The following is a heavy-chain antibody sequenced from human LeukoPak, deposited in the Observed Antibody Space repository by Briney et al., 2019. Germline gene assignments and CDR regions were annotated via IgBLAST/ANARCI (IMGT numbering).Heavy chain of an antibody. CDR1: GGSFSGYY. CDR2: INHSGST. CDR3: ARHQYTSGWYGWFDP. D-gene: IGHD6-19*01. Sequence: PSETLSVTCAVYGGSFSGYYWSWLRQPPGNGLEWIGEINHSGSTNYNPSLKSRVTILVDTSNNQLSLKLSSVTAADTAVYYCARHQYTSGWYGWFDPWGQGTLVTVSS. J-gene: IGHJ5*02. V-gene: IGHV4-34*01.